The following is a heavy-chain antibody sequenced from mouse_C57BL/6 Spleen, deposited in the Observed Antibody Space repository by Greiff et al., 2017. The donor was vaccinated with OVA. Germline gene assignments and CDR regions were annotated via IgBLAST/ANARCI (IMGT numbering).Heavy chain of an antibody. J-gene: IGHJ3*01. CDR3: AIWGYYGPFAY. V-gene: IGHV1-74*01. CDR2: IHPSDSDT. D-gene: IGHD1-1*01. Sequence: QVQLKQPGAELVKPGASVKVSCKASGYTFTSYWMHWVKQRPGQGLEWIGRIHPSDSDTNYNQKFKGKATLTVDKSSSTAYMQLSSLTSEDSAVYYCAIWGYYGPFAYWGQGTLVTVSA. CDR1: GYTFTSYW.